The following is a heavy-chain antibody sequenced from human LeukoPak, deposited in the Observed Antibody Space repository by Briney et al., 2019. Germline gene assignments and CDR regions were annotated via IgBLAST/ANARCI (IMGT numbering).Heavy chain of an antibody. CDR2: ISGSGGST. Sequence: GGSLRLSCAASGFTLTSYAMSWVRQAPGKGLERVSAISGSGGSTYYADSVKGRLTISRDNSKKTLYLQMNSLRAEDTAVYYCAKGLSGYFFDYWGQGTLVTVSS. V-gene: IGHV3-23*01. D-gene: IGHD3-3*01. J-gene: IGHJ4*02. CDR3: AKGLSGYFFDY. CDR1: GFTLTSYA.